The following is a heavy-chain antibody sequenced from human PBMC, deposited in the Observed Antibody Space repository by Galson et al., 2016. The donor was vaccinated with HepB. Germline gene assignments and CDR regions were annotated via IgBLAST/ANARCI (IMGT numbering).Heavy chain of an antibody. CDR3: AKASGYSNSWLNY. CDR2: TSTLVDST. D-gene: IGHD6-13*01. J-gene: IGHJ4*02. CDR1: GFIFSNSV. V-gene: IGHV3-23*01. Sequence: SLRLSCAASGFIFSNSVMSWVRRAPGKGLEWVSVTSTLVDSTYYADSVKGRFTVSRDNSQNTVYLQMNSLRAEDTAVYYCAKASGYSNSWLNYWGQGTLVTVSS.